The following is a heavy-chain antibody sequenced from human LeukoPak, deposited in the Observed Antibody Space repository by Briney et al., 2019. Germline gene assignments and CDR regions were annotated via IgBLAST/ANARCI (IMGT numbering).Heavy chain of an antibody. CDR2: IYNTGTT. CDR3: ARIGYYDSSGYYPNWFDP. D-gene: IGHD3-22*01. CDR1: GGSINSSSNY. V-gene: IGHV4-39*07. Sequence: ASETLSLTCTVSGGSINSSSNYWGWIRQPPGKGMELIGNIYNTGTTYYNPSLKSRVTISVDTSKNQFSLKLSSVTAADTAVYYCARIGYYDSSGYYPNWFDPWGQGTLVTVSS. J-gene: IGHJ5*02.